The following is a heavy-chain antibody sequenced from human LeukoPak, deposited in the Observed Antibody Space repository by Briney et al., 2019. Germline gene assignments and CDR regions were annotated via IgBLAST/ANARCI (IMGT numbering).Heavy chain of an antibody. V-gene: IGHV3-23*01. CDR2: ISGSGGST. J-gene: IGHJ4*02. Sequence: GGTLRLSCAASGFTFSSYGMSWVRQAPGKGLEWVSAISGSGGSTYYADSVKGRFTISRDNSKNTLYLQMNSLRAEDTAVYYCAKDGGSSWAHFDYWGQGTLVTVSS. CDR3: AKDGGSSWAHFDY. CDR1: GFTFSSYG. D-gene: IGHD6-13*01.